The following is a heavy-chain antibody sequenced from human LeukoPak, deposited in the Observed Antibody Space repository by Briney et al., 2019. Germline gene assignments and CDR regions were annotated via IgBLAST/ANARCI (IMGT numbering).Heavy chain of an antibody. CDR2: ISYDGSNK. J-gene: IGHJ4*02. CDR1: GFTFSSYG. CDR3: AKHGGDCPFDH. V-gene: IGHV3-30*18. Sequence: GGSLRLSCAASGFTFSSYGMHWVRQAPGKGLEWVAVISYDGSNKYYADSVKGRFTISRDNSKNTLYLQMNSLRAEDTAVYYCAKHGGDCPFDHWGQGTLVTVSS. D-gene: IGHD2-21*02.